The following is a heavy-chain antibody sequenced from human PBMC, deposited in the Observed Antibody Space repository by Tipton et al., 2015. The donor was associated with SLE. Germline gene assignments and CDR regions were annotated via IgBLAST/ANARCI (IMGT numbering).Heavy chain of an antibody. J-gene: IGHJ5*01. V-gene: IGHV5-51*01. Sequence: QLVQSGAEVKKPGASVKVSCKASGYTFTGYHMHWVRQMPGKGLEWMGIVYPDDSDVRLSPPFQGQVIISADKSINTAYLQWSSLKVADTATYFCARQPHSGYSWYDFWGQGTLVTVSS. CDR3: ARQPHSGYSWYDF. CDR1: GYTFTGYH. D-gene: IGHD6-25*01. CDR2: VYPDDSDV.